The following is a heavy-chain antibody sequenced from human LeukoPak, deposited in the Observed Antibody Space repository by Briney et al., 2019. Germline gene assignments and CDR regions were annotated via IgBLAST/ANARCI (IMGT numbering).Heavy chain of an antibody. J-gene: IGHJ4*02. V-gene: IGHV4-59*08. CDR3: ARIPMYSGSYYFDY. Sequence: PSETLSLTCTVSGGSISSYYWSWIRQPPGQGLEWIGYIYYSGSTNYNPSLKSRVTISVDTSKNQFSLKLSSVTAADTAVYYCARIPMYSGSYYFDYWGQGTLVTVSS. D-gene: IGHD1-26*01. CDR2: IYYSGST. CDR1: GGSISSYY.